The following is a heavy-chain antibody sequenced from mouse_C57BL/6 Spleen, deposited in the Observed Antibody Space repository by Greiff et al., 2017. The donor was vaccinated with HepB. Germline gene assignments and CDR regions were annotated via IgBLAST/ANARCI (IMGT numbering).Heavy chain of an antibody. Sequence: EVQGVESREGLVKPGGSLKLSCAASGFTFSSYAMSWVRQTPEKRLEWVAYISSGGDYIYYADTVKGRFTISRDNARNTLYLQMSSLKSEDTAMYYCTRDGGLRRYFDVWGTGTTVTVSS. J-gene: IGHJ1*03. CDR3: TRDGGLRRYFDV. CDR2: ISSGGDYI. V-gene: IGHV5-9-1*02. D-gene: IGHD2-2*01. CDR1: GFTFSSYA.